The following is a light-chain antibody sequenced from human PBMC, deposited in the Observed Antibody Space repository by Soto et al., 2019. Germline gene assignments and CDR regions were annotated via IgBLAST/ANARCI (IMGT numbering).Light chain of an antibody. CDR2: GAS. V-gene: IGKV3-20*01. CDR1: QSVSSIY. J-gene: IGKJ1*01. CDR3: QQYYTNSWS. Sequence: EIVLTQSPGTLSLSPGERATLSCRASQSVSSIYLAWYQQKPGQAPRLLIYGASNRATGIPDRFSGSGSGTDFTLTISSLQSEDVAVYYCQQYYTNSWSFGQGTKVEIK.